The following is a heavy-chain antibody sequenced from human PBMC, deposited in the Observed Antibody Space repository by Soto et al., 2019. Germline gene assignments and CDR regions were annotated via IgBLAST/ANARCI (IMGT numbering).Heavy chain of an antibody. CDR3: ARGFSGGWPFDY. J-gene: IGHJ4*02. CDR1: GYTFTNYY. Sequence: QVQLVQSGAEVKKPGASVKVSCKASGYTFTNYYMHWVRQAPGQGLEWMGIINPSGGSTSYAQKXXGXXTMTRDTSTNTVYMELSSLRSEDTAVYYCARGFSGGWPFDYWGQGTLVTVSS. CDR2: INPSGGST. V-gene: IGHV1-46*01. D-gene: IGHD6-19*01.